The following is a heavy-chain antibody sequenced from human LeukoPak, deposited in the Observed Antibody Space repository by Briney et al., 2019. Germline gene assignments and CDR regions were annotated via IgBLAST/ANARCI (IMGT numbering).Heavy chain of an antibody. CDR2: IFYDGSKK. CDR3: ARSLGETTFDW. J-gene: IGHJ4*02. CDR1: GFTFRNYG. Sequence: PGGSLRLSCVASGFTFRNYGMHWIRQAPGKGLEWVSVIFYDGSKKYYADFVKGRFTISRDNSKNVVYLQMDSLRAEDTAFYYYARSLGETTFDWWGQGTLVTVPS. V-gene: IGHV3-33*01. D-gene: IGHD3-16*01.